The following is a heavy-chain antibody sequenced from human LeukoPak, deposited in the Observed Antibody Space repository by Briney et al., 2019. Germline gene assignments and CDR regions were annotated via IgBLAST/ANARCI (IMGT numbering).Heavy chain of an antibody. Sequence: GGSLRLSCAASGFTFSSYEMNWVRQAPGKGLEWVSYISSSGSTIYYADSVKGRFTISRDNAKNSPYLQMNSLRAEDTAVYYCARIRFSSSGMDVWGQGTRSPSP. J-gene: IGHJ6*02. D-gene: IGHD6-6*01. CDR2: ISSSGSTI. CDR3: ARIRFSSSGMDV. CDR1: GFTFSSYE. V-gene: IGHV3-48*03.